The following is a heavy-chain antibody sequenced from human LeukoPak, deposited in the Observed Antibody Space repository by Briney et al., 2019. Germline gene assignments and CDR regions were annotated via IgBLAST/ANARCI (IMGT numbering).Heavy chain of an antibody. CDR3: AKEKTDFAVTTKQALDP. CDR2: ISGSSGST. J-gene: IGHJ5*02. Sequence: GGSLRPSCAASGFTFSSYAMSWVRQAPGKGLEWVSAISGSSGSTYYTDSVKGRFTISRDNSKNTLFLQMNSLRPEDTAVYYCAKEKTDFAVTTKQALDPWGQGTLVTVSS. CDR1: GFTFSSYA. V-gene: IGHV3-23*01. D-gene: IGHD3-3*01.